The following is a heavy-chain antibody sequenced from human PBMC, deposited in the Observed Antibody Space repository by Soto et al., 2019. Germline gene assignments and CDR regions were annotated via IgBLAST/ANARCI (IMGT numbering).Heavy chain of an antibody. D-gene: IGHD3-16*01. CDR1: GFTFSDYA. CDR3: ARDGGFSYGFDYYFDY. V-gene: IGHV3-30-3*01. CDR2: ISYGGYNS. Sequence: GGSLRLSCVASGFTFSDYAVHWVRLAPSKGLEWVAMISYGGYNSYSADSVKGRFTISRDNSKNTLFLQMDSLRPDDTAIYYCARDGGFSYGFDYYFDYWGHGTLVTVSS. J-gene: IGHJ4*01.